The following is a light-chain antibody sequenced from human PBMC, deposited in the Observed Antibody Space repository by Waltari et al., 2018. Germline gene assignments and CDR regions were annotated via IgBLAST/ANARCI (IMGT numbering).Light chain of an antibody. CDR3: QHYVRLPVT. V-gene: IGKV3-20*01. Sequence: EIVLTQSPGNLSLSPGERATLSCRASQSFSRALAWYQQKPGQAPRLLIYDASTRAIGIPDGFSGGGSGTDFSLTISRLEPEDFAVYYCQHYVRLPVTFGQGTTVEIK. CDR2: DAS. CDR1: QSFSRA. J-gene: IGKJ1*01.